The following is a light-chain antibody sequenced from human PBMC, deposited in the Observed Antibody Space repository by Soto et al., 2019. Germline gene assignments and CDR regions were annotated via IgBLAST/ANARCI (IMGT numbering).Light chain of an antibody. J-gene: IGKJ1*01. CDR2: GAS. Sequence: EIVLTQSPGTLSLSPGERATLSCRASQSVSSSYLAWYQQKPGQAPRLLIYGASTRATGIPARFSGSGSGTEFTLTISSLQSEDFAFYYCQHYNNCLGTFGQGTKVDIK. CDR3: QHYNNCLGT. CDR1: QSVSSSY. V-gene: IGKV3-15*01.